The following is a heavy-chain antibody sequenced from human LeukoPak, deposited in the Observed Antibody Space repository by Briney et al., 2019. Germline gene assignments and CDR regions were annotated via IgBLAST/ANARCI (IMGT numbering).Heavy chain of an antibody. D-gene: IGHD4-23*01. J-gene: IGHJ4*02. Sequence: GGSLRLSCAASGFTFSSYSMNWVRQAPGKGLEWVSSISSSSSYIYYADSVKGRFTISRDNAKNSLYLQMNSLRAEDTAVYFCARVVQLTPPFDYWGQGTLVTVSS. CDR2: ISSSSSYI. V-gene: IGHV3-21*01. CDR3: ARVVQLTPPFDY. CDR1: GFTFSSYS.